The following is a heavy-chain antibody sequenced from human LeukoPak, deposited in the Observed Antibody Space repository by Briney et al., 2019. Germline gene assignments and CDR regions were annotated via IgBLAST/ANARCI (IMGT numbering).Heavy chain of an antibody. Sequence: GASVKVSCKASGYTFTNYGISWVRQAPGQGLEWMGWISVYNGNTNYAQNLQGRVTMTTDTSTSTAYMELRSLRFDDTAVYYCARVGRRGELLEDFDYWGQGTLVTVSS. CDR3: ARVGRRGELLEDFDY. CDR1: GYTFTNYG. J-gene: IGHJ4*02. V-gene: IGHV1-18*01. CDR2: ISVYNGNT. D-gene: IGHD1-26*01.